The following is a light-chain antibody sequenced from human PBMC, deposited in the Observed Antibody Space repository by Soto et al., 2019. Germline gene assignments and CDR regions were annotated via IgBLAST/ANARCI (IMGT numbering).Light chain of an antibody. CDR2: LAS. CDR1: QSVLYRSNHQNY. CDR3: QQYYTNPLT. V-gene: IGKV4-1*01. Sequence: DIVMPQSPYSLAVSLGERATINCKSSQSVLYRSNHQNYLAWYQQKPGQPPQLLIYLASTRESGVPDRFSGSGSGTDFTLTISSLQAEDVAVYYCQQYYTNPLTFGGGTKVDI. J-gene: IGKJ4*01.